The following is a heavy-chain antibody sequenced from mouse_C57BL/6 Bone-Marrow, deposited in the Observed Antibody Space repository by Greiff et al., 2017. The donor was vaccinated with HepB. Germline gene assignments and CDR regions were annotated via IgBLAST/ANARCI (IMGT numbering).Heavy chain of an antibody. J-gene: IGHJ3*01. CDR2: IDPENGDT. V-gene: IGHV14-4*01. D-gene: IGHD2-3*01. Sequence: EVQLQQSGAELVRPGASVKLSCTASGFNIKDDYMHWVKQRPEQGLEWIGWIDPENGDTEDASKFQGKATITADTSSNTAYLQLSSLTSEDTAVYYCTSGYYPAWFAYWGQGTLVTVSA. CDR3: TSGYYPAWFAY. CDR1: GFNIKDDY.